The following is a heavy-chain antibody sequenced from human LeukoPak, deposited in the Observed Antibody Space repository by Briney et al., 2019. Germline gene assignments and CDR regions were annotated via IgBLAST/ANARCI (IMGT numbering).Heavy chain of an antibody. J-gene: IGHJ3*02. Sequence: PSETLSLTCTVSGGSITSDYWSWIRQSPGKGLEWIGYFSDSGSTHYSPSLTSRVAISVDTSRNQLSLKLKSVTAADTAVYYCAREGQWLARDAFDIWGQGTMVTVSS. D-gene: IGHD6-19*01. V-gene: IGHV4-59*01. CDR2: FSDSGST. CDR1: GGSITSDY. CDR3: AREGQWLARDAFDI.